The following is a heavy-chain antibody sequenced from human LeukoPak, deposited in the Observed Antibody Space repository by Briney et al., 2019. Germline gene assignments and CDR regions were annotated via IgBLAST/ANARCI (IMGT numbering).Heavy chain of an antibody. V-gene: IGHV4-30-2*01. CDR1: GGSISSGGYS. Sequence: SQTLSLTCAVSGGSISSGGYSWSWIRQPPGKGLEWIGYIYHSGSTYYNPSLKSRVTISVDRSKNQISLKLSSVTAADTAVYYCARGYYGSGGDYFDYWGQGTLVTVSS. CDR2: IYHSGST. CDR3: ARGYYGSGGDYFDY. J-gene: IGHJ4*02. D-gene: IGHD3-10*01.